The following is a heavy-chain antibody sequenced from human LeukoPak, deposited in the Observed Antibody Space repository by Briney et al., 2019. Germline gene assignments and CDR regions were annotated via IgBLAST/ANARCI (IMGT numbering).Heavy chain of an antibody. CDR3: ARDDMYSSSWYWFDP. Sequence: SVKVSCKASGGTFSSYAISWVRQAPGQGLEWMGRIIPTLGIANYAQKFQGRGTITADKSTSTAYMELSSLRSEDTAVYYCARDDMYSSSWYWFDPWGQGTLVTVSS. CDR2: IIPTLGIA. V-gene: IGHV1-69*04. CDR1: GGTFSSYA. J-gene: IGHJ5*02. D-gene: IGHD6-13*01.